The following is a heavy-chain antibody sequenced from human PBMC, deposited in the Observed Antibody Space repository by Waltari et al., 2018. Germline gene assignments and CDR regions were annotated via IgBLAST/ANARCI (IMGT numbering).Heavy chain of an antibody. Sequence: QVQLQESGPGLVKPSETLSLTCTVSGGSVSSGSYYWSRIRQPPGKGLEWIGYIYYSGSTNYNPSLKSRVTISVDTSKNQFSLKLSSVTAADTAVYYCARYGSGRNWGQGTLVTVSS. CDR1: GGSVSSGSYY. CDR3: ARYGSGRN. CDR2: IYYSGST. D-gene: IGHD3-10*01. J-gene: IGHJ4*02. V-gene: IGHV4-61*01.